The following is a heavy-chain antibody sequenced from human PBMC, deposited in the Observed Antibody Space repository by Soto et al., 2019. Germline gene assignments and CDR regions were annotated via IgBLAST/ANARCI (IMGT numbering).Heavy chain of an antibody. CDR2: INPNSGGT. J-gene: IGHJ6*02. V-gene: IGHV1-2*02. CDR1: GYTFTGYY. D-gene: IGHD2-2*01. CDR3: AREVVPAAWGYYYGMDV. Sequence: ASVKVSCKASGYTFTGYYMHWVRQAPGQGLEWMGWINPNSGGTNYAQKFQGRVTMTRDTSISTAYMELSRLRSDDTAVYYCAREVVPAAWGYYYGMDVWGQGTTVTVSS.